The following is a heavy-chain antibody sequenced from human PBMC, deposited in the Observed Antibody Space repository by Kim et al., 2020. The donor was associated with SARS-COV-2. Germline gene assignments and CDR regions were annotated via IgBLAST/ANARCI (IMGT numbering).Heavy chain of an antibody. J-gene: IGHJ4*02. CDR2: ISGSGGST. V-gene: IGHV3-23*01. D-gene: IGHD4-17*01. CDR1: GFTFSSYA. CDR3: AKFPESPYYGEPLPNLSSLGDY. Sequence: GGSLRLSCAASGFTFSSYAMSWVRQAPGKGLEWVSAISGSGGSTYYADSVKGRFTISRDNSKNTLYLQMNSLRAEDTAVYYCAKFPESPYYGEPLPNLSSLGDYWGQGTLVTVSS.